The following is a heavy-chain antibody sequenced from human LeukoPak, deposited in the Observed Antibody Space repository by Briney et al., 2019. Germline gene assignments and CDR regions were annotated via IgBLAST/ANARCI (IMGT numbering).Heavy chain of an antibody. D-gene: IGHD5-18*01. V-gene: IGHV4-39*01. CDR1: GGSISSNSYY. Sequence: PSETLSLTCTVSGGSISSNSYYWGWIRQPPGKGLEWIGSIYYRGSTYYNPSLKSRVTISVDTSKNQFSLKLSSVTAAETAVYYCARHGYYYYFDYWGQGTLVTVSS. CDR3: ARHGYYYYFDY. CDR2: IYYRGST. J-gene: IGHJ4*02.